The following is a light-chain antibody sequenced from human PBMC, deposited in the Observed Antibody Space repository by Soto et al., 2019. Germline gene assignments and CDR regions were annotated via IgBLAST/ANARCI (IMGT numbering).Light chain of an antibody. CDR1: SGHGSYA. CDR3: QTWGTDIHVV. Sequence: QLVLTQSPSASASLGASVKLTCTLSSGHGSYAIAWHQQQPEKGPRYLMKVNSDGSHIKGDGIPDRFSGFSSGAERYLTISSLQSEDEADYYCQTWGTDIHVVFGGGTKLTVL. V-gene: IGLV4-69*02. J-gene: IGLJ2*01. CDR2: VNSDGSH.